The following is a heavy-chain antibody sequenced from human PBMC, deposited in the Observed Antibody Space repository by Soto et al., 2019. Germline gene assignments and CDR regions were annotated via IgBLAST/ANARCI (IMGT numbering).Heavy chain of an antibody. CDR1: GFTFSSYA. D-gene: IGHD3-16*01. V-gene: IGHV3-23*01. Sequence: GGSLRLSCAASGFTFSSYAISWVRQAPAKGLEWVSSINGYGDNTYYPDSVRGRFTISRDNSRNTLYLQISSLRAEDTAIYFCARDGTPWAHYYFMDVWGKGTTVTVSS. CDR3: ARDGTPWAHYYFMDV. CDR2: INGYGDNT. J-gene: IGHJ6*03.